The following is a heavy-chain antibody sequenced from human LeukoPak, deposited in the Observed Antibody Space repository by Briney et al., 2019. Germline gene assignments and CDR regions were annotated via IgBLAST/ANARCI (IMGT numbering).Heavy chain of an antibody. V-gene: IGHV3-30*02. CDR1: GFTFSRYG. CDR2: TRFDGKNK. D-gene: IGHD1-26*01. J-gene: IGHJ6*03. Sequence: GGSLRLSCAASGFTFSRYGMHWVRQAPGKGLEWVSFTRFDGKNKYYADSVKGRFTISKDSSKNTLDLQMNSLRTEDTAVYYCARAYSERYGLGYYYMDVWGKGTTVTISS. CDR3: ARAYSERYGLGYYYMDV.